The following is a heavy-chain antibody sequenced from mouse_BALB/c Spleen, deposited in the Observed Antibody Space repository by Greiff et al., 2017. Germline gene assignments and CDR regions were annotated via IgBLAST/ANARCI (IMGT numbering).Heavy chain of an antibody. CDR2: ISNGGGST. CDR3: ARRMGLRQAVEFAY. CDR1: GFTFSSYT. Sequence: EVQVVESGGGLVQPGGSLKLSCAASGFTFSSYTMSWVRQTPEKRLEWVAYISNGGGSTYYPDTVKGRFTISRDNAKNTLYLQMSSLKSEDTAMYYCARRMGLRQAVEFAYWGQGTLVTVSA. J-gene: IGHJ3*01. D-gene: IGHD2-4*01. V-gene: IGHV5-12-2*01.